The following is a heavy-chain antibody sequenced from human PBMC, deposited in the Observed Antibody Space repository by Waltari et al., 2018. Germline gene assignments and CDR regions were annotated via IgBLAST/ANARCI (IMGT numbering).Heavy chain of an antibody. D-gene: IGHD3-3*01. CDR1: GSPFTNHG. J-gene: IGHJ3*02. CDR3: ARGDGGSGLGASDI. V-gene: IGHV3-33*01. Sequence: VQLVESGGGVVQSGRSLRLPCVGSGSPFTNHGLNWVRQAPGKGLEWVAVIWYDGTNKNYADSVKGRFTISRDNSKNTLYLEMNSLRAEDTAVYFCARGDGGSGLGASDIWGQGTMVTVSS. CDR2: IWYDGTNK.